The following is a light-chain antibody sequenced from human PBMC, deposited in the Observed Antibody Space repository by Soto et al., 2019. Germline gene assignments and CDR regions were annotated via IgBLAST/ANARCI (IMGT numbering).Light chain of an antibody. CDR2: GNI. CDR1: SSNIGGGYD. J-gene: IGLJ3*02. V-gene: IGLV1-40*01. CDR3: QSYDSSLSGWV. Sequence: QSVLTQPPSVSGAPGQRVTISCTGSSSNIGGGYDVHWYQQLPGTAPKLLVYGNINRPSRVPDRFSGSKSDTSASLAITGLRAEDEADYYCQSYDSSLSGWVFGGGTKLTVL.